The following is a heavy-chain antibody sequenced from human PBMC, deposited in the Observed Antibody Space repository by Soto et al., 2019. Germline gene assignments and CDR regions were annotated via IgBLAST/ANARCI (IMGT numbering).Heavy chain of an antibody. V-gene: IGHV4-30-4*01. CDR2: IYYSGST. CDR1: GGSISSGDYY. CDR3: ARTTVTTFRTYYFDY. Sequence: SETLSLTCTVSGGSISSGDYYWSWIRHPPGKGLEWIGYIYYSGSTYYNPSLKSRVTISVDTSKNQFSLKLSSVTAADTAVYYCARTTVTTFRTYYFDYWGQGTLVTVS. D-gene: IGHD4-17*01. J-gene: IGHJ4*02.